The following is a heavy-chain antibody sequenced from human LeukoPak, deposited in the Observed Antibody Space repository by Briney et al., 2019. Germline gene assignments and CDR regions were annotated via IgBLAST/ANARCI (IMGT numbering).Heavy chain of an antibody. CDR3: AKDRSRDSETQDY. V-gene: IGHV3-23*01. J-gene: IGHJ4*02. CDR2: VTGGGEKT. CDR1: GFTFSSYA. Sequence: GGSLRLSCAASGFTFSSYAMSWVRQAPGKGLEWVSVVTGGGEKTYYADFVKGRFTIARDNSKSTLYLQMNSLRAEDTAVYYCAKDRSRDSETQDYWGQGTLVTVSS.